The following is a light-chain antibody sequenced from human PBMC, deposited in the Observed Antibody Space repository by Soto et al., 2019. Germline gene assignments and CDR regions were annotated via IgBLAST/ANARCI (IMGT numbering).Light chain of an antibody. V-gene: IGKV1-5*03. CDR3: QQYINSLRT. CDR2: EAS. J-gene: IGKJ1*01. CDR1: QSISSW. Sequence: DIQMTQSPSTLSASVGDRITITCRASQSISSWLAWYQQKPGKAPKLLIYEASSLESGDPSRFSGSGSGTEFTLTISSLQPDDFATYYCQQYINSLRTFGQGTKVEIK.